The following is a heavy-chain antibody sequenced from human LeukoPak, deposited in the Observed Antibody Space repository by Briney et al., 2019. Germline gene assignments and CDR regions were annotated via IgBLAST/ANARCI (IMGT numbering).Heavy chain of an antibody. Sequence: GGSLRLSCAASGFTFSSHGINWVRQAPGKGLEWVSGISPSGDITYYTDSVQGRFTISRDNSKNMMYVQMNSLRAEDTAVYYCAKAGSIRFDYWGQGTLVTVSS. CDR1: GFTFSSHG. CDR2: ISPSGDIT. D-gene: IGHD1-26*01. V-gene: IGHV3-23*01. J-gene: IGHJ4*02. CDR3: AKAGSIRFDY.